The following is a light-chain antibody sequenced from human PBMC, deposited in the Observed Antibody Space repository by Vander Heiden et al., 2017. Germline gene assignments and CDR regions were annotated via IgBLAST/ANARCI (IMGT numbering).Light chain of an antibody. CDR3: QQRSNGPGT. J-gene: IGKJ4*01. V-gene: IGKV3-11*01. CDR1: QSVSSY. Sequence: EIVLTQSPATLSLSPGERATPSCRASQSVSSYLAGYQQKPGQAPRLLIYDASNRATGIPARFSGSGSGTDFTLTISSLEPEDLAVYYCQQRSNGPGTFGGGTKVEIK. CDR2: DAS.